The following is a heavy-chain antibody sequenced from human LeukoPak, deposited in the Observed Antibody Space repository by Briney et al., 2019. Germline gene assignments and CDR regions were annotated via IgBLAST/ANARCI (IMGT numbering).Heavy chain of an antibody. V-gene: IGHV3-9*01. CDR2: ISWNSGSI. D-gene: IGHD6-13*01. CDR1: GFTFDDYA. CDR3: ARFSSSSWYLGWFDP. J-gene: IGHJ5*02. Sequence: PGRSLRLSCAASGFTFDDYAMHWVRQAPGKGLEWVSGISWNSGSIGSADSVKGRFTISRDNAKNSLYLQMNSLRAEATALYYCARFSSSSWYLGWFDPWGKGTLVTVSS.